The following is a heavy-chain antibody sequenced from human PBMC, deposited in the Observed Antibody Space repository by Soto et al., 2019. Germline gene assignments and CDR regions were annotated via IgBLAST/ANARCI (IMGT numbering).Heavy chain of an antibody. CDR1: GFTFSSSE. D-gene: IGHD1-26*01. V-gene: IGHV3-48*03. Sequence: GGSLRLSCAVSGFTFSSSEMYWVRQAPGKGLEWISYIHPSGQPIFYADSVKGRFTISRDNANNSLFLQMNSLRAEDTAVYYCARRASRWGQGTMVTVSS. J-gene: IGHJ3*01. CDR3: ARRASR. CDR2: IHPSGQPI.